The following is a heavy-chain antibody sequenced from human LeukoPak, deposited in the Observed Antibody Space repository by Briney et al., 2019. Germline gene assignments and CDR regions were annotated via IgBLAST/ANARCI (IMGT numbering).Heavy chain of an antibody. CDR3: AARRYCTNGVCYDYY. D-gene: IGHD2-8*01. Sequence: GASVKVSCKASGGTFSSYAISWVRQAPGQGLEWMGGIIPIFGTANYAQKFQGRVTITADESTSTAYMELRSLRSEDTAVYYCAARRYCTNGVCYDYYWGQGTLVTVSS. J-gene: IGHJ4*02. CDR1: GGTFSSYA. V-gene: IGHV1-69*13. CDR2: IIPIFGTA.